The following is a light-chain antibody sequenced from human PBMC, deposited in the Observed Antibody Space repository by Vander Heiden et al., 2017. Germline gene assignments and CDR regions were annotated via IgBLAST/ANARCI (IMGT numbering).Light chain of an antibody. CDR1: SSNNGAGYD. J-gene: IGLJ2*01. Sequence: SVLTQPPSVSGAPGPWVPIPCTGSSSNNGAGYDVHWYKQLPGKAPKLRIYGNSNRPAGVPDRCSGSKSGTSASLAITGLQAEDEADYYCQAYDSSLSGFVVFGGGTKLTVL. CDR2: GNS. V-gene: IGLV1-40*01. CDR3: QAYDSSLSGFVV.